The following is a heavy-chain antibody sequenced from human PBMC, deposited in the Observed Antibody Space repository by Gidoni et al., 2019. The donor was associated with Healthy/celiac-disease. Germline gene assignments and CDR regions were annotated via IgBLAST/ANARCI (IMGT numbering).Heavy chain of an antibody. J-gene: IGHJ4*02. CDR3: ARQQWLVRSSLGFDY. D-gene: IGHD6-19*01. CDR2: IYYSGST. Sequence: QLQLQESGPGLVKPSETLSLTCTVSGGPISSSSYYWGWIRQPPGKGLEWIGSIYYSGSTYYNPSLKSRVTISVDTSKNQFSLKLSSVTAADTAVYYCARQQWLVRSSLGFDYWGQGTLVTVSS. CDR1: GGPISSSSYY. V-gene: IGHV4-39*01.